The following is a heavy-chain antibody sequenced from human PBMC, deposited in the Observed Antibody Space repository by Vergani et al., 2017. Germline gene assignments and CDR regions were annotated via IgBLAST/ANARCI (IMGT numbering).Heavy chain of an antibody. J-gene: IGHJ4*02. CDR3: ATIGYRRWGYYFDY. D-gene: IGHD2-2*02. V-gene: IGHV4-4*02. CDR1: GGSISSGDHC. CDR2: ICHTEDT. Sequence: QVQLQESGPGVVKPSQTLSLTCAVSGGSISSGDHCWTWVRQPPGKGLAWIGEICHTEDTKYSPSLKNRVTVSVDESRNLFSLRLNSVTAADTAVYYCATIGYRRWGYYFDYWGQGILVTVSS.